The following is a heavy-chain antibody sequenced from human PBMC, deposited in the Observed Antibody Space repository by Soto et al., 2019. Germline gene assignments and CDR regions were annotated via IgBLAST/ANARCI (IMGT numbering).Heavy chain of an antibody. CDR3: AKDGQGYTRSWAPCDY. V-gene: IGHV3-30*18. CDR2: ISYDGSNK. CDR1: GFTFSDYG. J-gene: IGHJ4*02. D-gene: IGHD6-13*01. Sequence: VQLVESGGGVVQPGRSLRLSCAASGFTFSDYGIHWVRQAPGKGLEWVAVISYDGSNKYYADSVKGRFTISRDNSKNTLYLQRDSRRAEDTAVYYCAKDGQGYTRSWAPCDYWGQGTLVIVSS.